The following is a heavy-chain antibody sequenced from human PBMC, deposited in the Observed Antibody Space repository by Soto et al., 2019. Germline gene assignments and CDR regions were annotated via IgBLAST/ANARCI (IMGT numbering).Heavy chain of an antibody. D-gene: IGHD5-12*01. CDR1: GFTFSSYA. J-gene: IGHJ4*02. CDR2: ISGNGVVT. V-gene: IGHV3-23*01. Sequence: EVQLLESGGGLVQPGGSLRLSCAASGFTFSSYAFTWIRQAPGKGLEWVSSISGNGVVTFYTDSVKGRFTISRDNSRNTLYVQMSNLRAEDTALYYCAIIRDGGGSDYWGQGTLVTVSS. CDR3: AIIRDGGGSDY.